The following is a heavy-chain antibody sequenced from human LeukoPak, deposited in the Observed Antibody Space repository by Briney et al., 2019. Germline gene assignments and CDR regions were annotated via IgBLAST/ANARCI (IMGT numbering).Heavy chain of an antibody. J-gene: IGHJ4*02. CDR3: ARDRSSGWYPLDY. CDR1: GYTFTNYY. D-gene: IGHD6-19*01. CDR2: INPSGGSP. V-gene: IGHV1-46*01. Sequence: GASVKVSCKASGYTFTNYYMHWVRQAPGQGLEWMGIINPSGGSPSYAQKFQGRVTMTRDTSASTVYIELRNLTPDDTAVYFCARDRSSGWYPLDYWGQGTLVTVSS.